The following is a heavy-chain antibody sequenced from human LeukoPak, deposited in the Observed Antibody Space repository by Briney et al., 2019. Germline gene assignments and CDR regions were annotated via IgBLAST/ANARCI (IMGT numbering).Heavy chain of an antibody. V-gene: IGHV1-8*01. CDR3: ARSPVGVRKKHDF. D-gene: IGHD3-10*01. Sequence: GASVKVSCKASGYTFTSYDINWVRQAPGQGLEWMGWMNPTSGHTGYAQKFQGRVTMTRDTSISTAYMELNSLTSEDTAVYYCARSPVGVRKKHDFWGQGTLVIVS. J-gene: IGHJ4*02. CDR1: GYTFTSYD. CDR2: MNPTSGHT.